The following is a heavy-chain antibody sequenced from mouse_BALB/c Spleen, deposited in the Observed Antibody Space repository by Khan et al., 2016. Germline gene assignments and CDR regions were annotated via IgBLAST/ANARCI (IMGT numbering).Heavy chain of an antibody. D-gene: IGHD4-1*01. CDR3: ASLTGTIAY. J-gene: IGHJ3*01. V-gene: IGHV7-3*02. Sequence: EVELEESGGGLVQTGGSLRLSCATSGFTFTDYYMTWVRQPPGKALEWLGVIRNKAGGYTTEYSASVKGRFTISRDNSQSIIYLQMNTVGAEGSATYYCASLTGTIAYWGQGTLVTVSA. CDR2: IRNKAGGYTT. CDR1: GFTFTDYY.